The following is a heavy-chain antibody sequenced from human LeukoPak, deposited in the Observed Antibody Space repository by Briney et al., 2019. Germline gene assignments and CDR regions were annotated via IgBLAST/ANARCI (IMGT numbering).Heavy chain of an antibody. D-gene: IGHD4-23*01. J-gene: IGHJ6*03. Sequence: GGSLRLSCAASGFTFSSHGIPWVRQAPGKGLEWVAVIWYDGSNKYYADSVKGRFIISRDNSKNTLYLQMNSLRAEDTAVYYCARWSMVGIIYSSYMDVWGKGTTVTVSS. V-gene: IGHV3-33*01. CDR1: GFTFSSHG. CDR3: ARWSMVGIIYSSYMDV. CDR2: IWYDGSNK.